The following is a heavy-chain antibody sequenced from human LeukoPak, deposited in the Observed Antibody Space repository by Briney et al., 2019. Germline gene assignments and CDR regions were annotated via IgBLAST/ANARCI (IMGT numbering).Heavy chain of an antibody. Sequence: GVLRLSCAASGFTFGDYAMTWVRQAPGKGLEWVGFIRSNLYGGTPEYAASVKGRFTISRDDSNSIAYLEMDSLKTDDTAVYYCTRDQTPYYWGQGTLVTVSS. V-gene: IGHV3-49*04. CDR3: TRDQTPYY. CDR2: IRSNLYGGTP. CDR1: GFTFGDYA. J-gene: IGHJ4*02.